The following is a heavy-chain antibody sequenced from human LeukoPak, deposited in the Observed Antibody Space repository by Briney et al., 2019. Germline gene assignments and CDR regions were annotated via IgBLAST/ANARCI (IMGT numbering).Heavy chain of an antibody. J-gene: IGHJ4*02. CDR3: AKAADFIAVAGVDY. D-gene: IGHD6-19*01. CDR2: VSTAGTIK. V-gene: IGHV3-30*18. Sequence: GGSLRLSCAASGFIFSSYSMHWVRQAPGKGLEWVAVVSTAGTIKYYADSMKGRFTVSRDNSKNTLYLQMNSLRAEDTAVYYCAKAADFIAVAGVDYWGQGTLVTVSS. CDR1: GFIFSSYS.